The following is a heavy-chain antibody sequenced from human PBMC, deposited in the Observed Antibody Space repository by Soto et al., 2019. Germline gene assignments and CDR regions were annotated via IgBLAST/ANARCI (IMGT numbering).Heavy chain of an antibody. Sequence: SETLSLTCAVSGGSISSGGYSWSWIRQPPGKGLEWIGYIYHSGSTYYNPSLKSRVTISVDRSKNQFSLKLSSLTAADTAVYYCARQEYGNFYFDYWGQGTLVTVSS. D-gene: IGHD3-10*01. CDR3: ARQEYGNFYFDY. V-gene: IGHV4-30-2*01. CDR2: IYHSGST. CDR1: GGSISSGGYS. J-gene: IGHJ4*02.